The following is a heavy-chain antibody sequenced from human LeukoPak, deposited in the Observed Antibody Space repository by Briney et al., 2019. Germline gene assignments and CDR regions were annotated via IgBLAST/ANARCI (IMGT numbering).Heavy chain of an antibody. V-gene: IGHV1-2*02. CDR2: INPNSGGT. Sequence: ASVKVSCKASGYTFTGYYMHWVRQAPGQGLEWMGWINPNSGGTNYAQKFQGRVTMTRDTSISTAYMELSRLRSDDTAVYYCARDLMASLSPNCWFDPWGQGTLVTVSS. J-gene: IGHJ5*02. CDR3: ARDLMASLSPNCWFDP. D-gene: IGHD5-24*01. CDR1: GYTFTGYY.